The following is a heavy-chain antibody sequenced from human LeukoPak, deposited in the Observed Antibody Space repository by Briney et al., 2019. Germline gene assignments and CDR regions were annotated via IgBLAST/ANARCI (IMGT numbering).Heavy chain of an antibody. CDR3: AAQDYDFWSGYYYYGMDV. J-gene: IGHJ6*02. D-gene: IGHD3-3*01. CDR2: ISSSSSYI. CDR1: GFIVSSNY. Sequence: GGSLRLSCVASGFIVSSNYMTWVRQAPGKGLEWVSSISSSSSYIYYADSVKGRFTISRDNAKNSLYLQMNSLRAEDTAVYYCAAQDYDFWSGYYYYGMDVWGQGTTVTVSS. V-gene: IGHV3-21*01.